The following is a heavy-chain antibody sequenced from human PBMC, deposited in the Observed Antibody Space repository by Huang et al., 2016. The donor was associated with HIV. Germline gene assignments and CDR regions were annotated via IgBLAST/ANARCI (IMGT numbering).Heavy chain of an antibody. J-gene: IGHJ4*02. Sequence: QLQLQESGPGLVKPSETLSLTCTVSGGSIRSDNYYWGWIRQPPGKGLEWIGSIDDSGSTYHNPSLKSRVTITVDTSKNQFALKMRSVTAADTAVYYCARLPGSITMIRGVITDPYWGQGTLVTVSS. CDR3: ARLPGSITMIRGVITDPY. CDR2: IDDSGST. V-gene: IGHV4-39*01. CDR1: GGSIRSDNYY. D-gene: IGHD3-10*01.